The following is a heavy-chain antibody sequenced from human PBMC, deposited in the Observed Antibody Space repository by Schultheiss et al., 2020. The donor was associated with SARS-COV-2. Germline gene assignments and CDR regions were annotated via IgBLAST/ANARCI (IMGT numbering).Heavy chain of an antibody. J-gene: IGHJ5*02. D-gene: IGHD3-3*01. Sequence: SETLSLTCTVSGGSISSGGYYWSWIRQHPGKGLEWIGYIYHSGSTYYNPSLKSRVTISVDTSKNQFSLKLSSVTAADTAVYYCAREGYDFWSGYPNNWFDPWGQGTLVTVSS. V-gene: IGHV4-31*03. CDR1: GGSISSGGYY. CDR2: IYHSGST. CDR3: AREGYDFWSGYPNNWFDP.